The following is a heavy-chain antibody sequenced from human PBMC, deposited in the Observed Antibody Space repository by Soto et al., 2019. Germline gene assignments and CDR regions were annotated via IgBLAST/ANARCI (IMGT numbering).Heavy chain of an antibody. V-gene: IGHV3-53*01. CDR3: ATSIAVAGNTFFDY. J-gene: IGHJ4*02. Sequence: GGSLRLSCVVSGFTVSSSNYMSWVRQAPGKGLEWVSVIYSGGSTYYADSVKGRFTISRDNSKNTLYLQMNSLRAEDTAVYYCATSIAVAGNTFFDYWGQGTLVTVSS. CDR2: IYSGGST. D-gene: IGHD6-19*01. CDR1: GFTVSSSNY.